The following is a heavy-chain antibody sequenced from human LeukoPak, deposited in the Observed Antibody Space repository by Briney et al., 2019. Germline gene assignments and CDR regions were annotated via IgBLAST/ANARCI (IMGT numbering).Heavy chain of an antibody. Sequence: GGSLRLSCAASGLPFSNAWMSWVRQAPGKGLEWVGRIKGKIDGGTTDHVAPVQGRFTISRDDSKNTLYLQMNSLKTEDTAVYYCTTVGLYDILTGHYHDSFDRWGQGSMVTVSS. CDR1: GLPFSNAW. J-gene: IGHJ3*01. CDR3: TTVGLYDILTGHYHDSFDR. D-gene: IGHD3-9*01. V-gene: IGHV3-15*01. CDR2: IKGKIDGGTT.